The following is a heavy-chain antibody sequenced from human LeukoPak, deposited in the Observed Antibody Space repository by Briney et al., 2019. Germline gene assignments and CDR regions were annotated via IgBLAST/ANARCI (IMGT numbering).Heavy chain of an antibody. CDR1: GFTFSSSA. J-gene: IGHJ3*02. Sequence: PGGSLRLSCAASGFTFSSSAMSWVRQAPGKGLEWVSAISGSGGSTYYADSVKGRFTISRDNSKNTLYLQMNSLRAEDTAVYYCAKDQGLGNHAFDIWGQGTMVTVSS. CDR2: ISGSGGST. V-gene: IGHV3-23*01. D-gene: IGHD6-19*01. CDR3: AKDQGLGNHAFDI.